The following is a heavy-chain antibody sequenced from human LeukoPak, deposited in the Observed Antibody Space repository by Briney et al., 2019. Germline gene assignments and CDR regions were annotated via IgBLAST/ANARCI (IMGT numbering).Heavy chain of an antibody. V-gene: IGHV1-2*02. CDR3: ARAPSYGDYVWFDP. CDR1: GYTFTGYY. J-gene: IGHJ5*02. Sequence: ASVKVSCKASGYTFTGYYMHWVRQAPGQGLEWMGWINPNSGGTNYAQKFQGRVTMTRDTSISTAYMELSRLISDDTAVYYCARAPSYGDYVWFDPWGQGVLVTVSS. CDR2: INPNSGGT. D-gene: IGHD4-17*01.